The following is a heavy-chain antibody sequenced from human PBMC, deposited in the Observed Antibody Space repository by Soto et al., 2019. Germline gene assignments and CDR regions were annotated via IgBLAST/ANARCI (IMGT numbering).Heavy chain of an antibody. Sequence: QVQLQESGPGLVKPSQTLSLTCTVSGVSIHNGDYYWSWIRQPPGKGLEWIGYISYSGTTYYNPSLNSRVSIAADTSKSQFSLTLSSVTAADTAVYYCARNNYGGNLEGYYIAHLGQGTLVTVSS. J-gene: IGHJ4*02. V-gene: IGHV4-30-4*01. CDR3: ARNNYGGNLEGYYIAH. CDR2: ISYSGTT. D-gene: IGHD4-17*01. CDR1: GVSIHNGDYY.